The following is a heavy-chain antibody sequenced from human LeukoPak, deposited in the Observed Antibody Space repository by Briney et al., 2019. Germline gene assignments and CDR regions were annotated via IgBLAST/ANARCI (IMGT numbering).Heavy chain of an antibody. V-gene: IGHV3-23*01. CDR1: GFTFSSYA. D-gene: IGHD2-2*01. Sequence: GGSLRLSCAASGFTFSSYAMSWVRQAPGKGLEWVPAISGSGGSTYYADSVKGRFTISRDNSKNTLYLQMNSLRAEDTAVYYCAKGRIVVVPAAGYYYYYGMDVWGQGTTVTVSS. CDR3: AKGRIVVVPAAGYYYYYGMDV. CDR2: ISGSGGST. J-gene: IGHJ6*02.